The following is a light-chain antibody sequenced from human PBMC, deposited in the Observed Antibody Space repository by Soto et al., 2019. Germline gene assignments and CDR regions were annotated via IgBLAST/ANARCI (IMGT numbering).Light chain of an antibody. V-gene: IGKV3-15*01. CDR1: QSVSSK. CDR2: DTS. J-gene: IGKJ5*01. Sequence: EIVMTQSPATLSVSPGERAALSCRASQSVSSKLAWYRQRPGQAPRLVIYDTSTRATGVPARFSGSGSGTEFTLTISSLESEDFGVYYCQQYSDWFSITFGQGTRLAIK. CDR3: QQYSDWFSIT.